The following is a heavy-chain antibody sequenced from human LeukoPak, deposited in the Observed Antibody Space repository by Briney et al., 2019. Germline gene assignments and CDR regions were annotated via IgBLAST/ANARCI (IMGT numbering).Heavy chain of an antibody. Sequence: SETLSLTCAVSGYSISSGYYWGWIRQPPGKGLKWIGTIYHSGGTYYNPSLKSRLTISLDTSKNQFSLKLTSVTAADTAVYYCARDRERWLFSYWGQGTLVTVSS. J-gene: IGHJ4*02. CDR2: IYHSGGT. D-gene: IGHD3-22*01. CDR1: GYSISSGYY. V-gene: IGHV4-38-2*02. CDR3: ARDRERWLFSY.